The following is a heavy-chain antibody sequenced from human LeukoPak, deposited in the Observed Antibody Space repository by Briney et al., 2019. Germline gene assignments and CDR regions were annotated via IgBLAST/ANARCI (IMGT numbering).Heavy chain of an antibody. CDR1: GGSISGYS. D-gene: IGHD3-16*01. J-gene: IGHJ4*02. CDR3: ARRYNDGFWHFFDY. CDR2: IYYSGST. V-gene: IGHV4-59*01. Sequence: SETLSLTCTVSGGSISGYSWNWIRQFPGKGLEWIGYIYYSGSTNYNPSLKSRVTISVDTSKNQFSLNLSSVTAADTAVYYCARRYNDGFWHFFDYWGQGTLVTVSS.